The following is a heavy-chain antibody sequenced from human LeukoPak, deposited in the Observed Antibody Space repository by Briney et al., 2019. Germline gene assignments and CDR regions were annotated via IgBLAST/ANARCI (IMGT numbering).Heavy chain of an antibody. Sequence: SQTLSLTCTVSGGSISSGGYYWSWIRQHPGKGLEWIGYIYYSGSTYYNPSLKSRVTISVDTSKNQLSLKLSSVTAADTAVYYCARVDYGGTDYYFDYWGQGTLVTVSS. CDR2: IYYSGST. D-gene: IGHD4-23*01. CDR1: GGSISSGGYY. V-gene: IGHV4-31*03. J-gene: IGHJ4*02. CDR3: ARVDYGGTDYYFDY.